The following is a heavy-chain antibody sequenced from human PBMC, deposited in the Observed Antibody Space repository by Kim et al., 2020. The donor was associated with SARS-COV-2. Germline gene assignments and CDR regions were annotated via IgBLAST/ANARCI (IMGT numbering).Heavy chain of an antibody. J-gene: IGHJ4*02. Sequence: GGSLRLSCAASGFTFSSYSMNWVRQAPGKGLEWVSSISSSSSYIYYADSMKGRFTISRDNAKNSLYLQMNSLRAEDTAVYYCARGGGDYGSESFDYWGQGTLVTVSS. CDR1: GFTFSSYS. D-gene: IGHD4-17*01. CDR3: ARGGGDYGSESFDY. CDR2: ISSSSSYI. V-gene: IGHV3-21*01.